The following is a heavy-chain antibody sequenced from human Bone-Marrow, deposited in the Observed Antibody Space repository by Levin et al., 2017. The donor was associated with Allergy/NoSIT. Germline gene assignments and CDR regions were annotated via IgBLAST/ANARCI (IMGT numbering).Heavy chain of an antibody. J-gene: IGHJ6*02. V-gene: IGHV6-1*01. D-gene: IGHD3/OR15-3a*01. CDR1: GDTVSSHTAA. CDR2: TYFRSKWSH. Sequence: RSQTLSLTCVISGDTVSSHTAAWNWIRQSPSRGLEWLGRTYFRSKWSHDYSLSVKTRITINPDTSKNHFSLQLNSVTPEDTAIYYCARGTYYSGMGVWGPGTTVTVSS. CDR3: ARGTYYSGMGV.